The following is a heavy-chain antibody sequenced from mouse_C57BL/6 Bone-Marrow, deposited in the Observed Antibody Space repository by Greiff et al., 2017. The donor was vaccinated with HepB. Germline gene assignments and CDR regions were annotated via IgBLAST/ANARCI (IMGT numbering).Heavy chain of an antibody. CDR2: INPYNGGT. D-gene: IGHD2-2*01. J-gene: IGHJ3*01. Sequence: DVQLQESGPVLVKPGASVKMSCKASGYTFTDYYMNWVKQSHGKSLEWIGVINPYNGGTSYNQKFKGKATLTVDKSSSTAYMELNSLTSEDSAVYYCARGYGYSFAYWGQGTLVTVSA. CDR3: ARGYGYSFAY. CDR1: GYTFTDYY. V-gene: IGHV1-19*01.